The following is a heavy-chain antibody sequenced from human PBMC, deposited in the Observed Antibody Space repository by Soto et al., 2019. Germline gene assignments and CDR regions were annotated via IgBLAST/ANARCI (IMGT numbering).Heavy chain of an antibody. Sequence: PSETLSLTCTVSGDSITSSYHWGWIRQPPGKGLEWIATISYTGVTYYNPSLKSRVTISADTSKNQFSLHLTSLTAADTAVYYCASKYFLAPSGRVGWFDPWGQGALVTVSS. J-gene: IGHJ5*02. CDR2: ISYTGVT. CDR1: GDSITSSYH. D-gene: IGHD2-8*02. V-gene: IGHV4-39*01. CDR3: ASKYFLAPSGRVGWFDP.